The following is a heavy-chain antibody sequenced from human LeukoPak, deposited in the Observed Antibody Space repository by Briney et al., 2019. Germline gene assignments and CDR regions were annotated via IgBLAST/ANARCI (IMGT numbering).Heavy chain of an antibody. J-gene: IGHJ4*02. D-gene: IGHD3-3*01. V-gene: IGHV3-23*01. CDR2: ISGSGGTT. Sequence: SGGSLRLSCAASGFIFSSYAMSWVRQAPGKGLEWVSVISGSGGTTYYADSVKGRFTISRDNAKNSLYLQMNSLRAEDTAVYYCAREGGYDFWSGYFKTIDFDYWGQGTLVTVSS. CDR1: GFIFSSYA. CDR3: AREGGYDFWSGYFKTIDFDY.